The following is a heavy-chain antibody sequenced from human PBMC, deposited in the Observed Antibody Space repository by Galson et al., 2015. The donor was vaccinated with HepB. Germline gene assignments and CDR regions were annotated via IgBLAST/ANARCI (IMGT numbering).Heavy chain of an antibody. D-gene: IGHD2-15*01. Sequence: SVKVSCKASGGTFSSYAISWVRQAPGQGLEWMGRIIPILGIANYAQKFQGRVTITADKSTSTAYMELSSLRSEDTAVYYCARSGRVVSAAWYFDLWGRGTLVTVSS. V-gene: IGHV1-69*04. J-gene: IGHJ2*01. CDR2: IIPILGIA. CDR3: ARSGRVVSAAWYFDL. CDR1: GGTFSSYA.